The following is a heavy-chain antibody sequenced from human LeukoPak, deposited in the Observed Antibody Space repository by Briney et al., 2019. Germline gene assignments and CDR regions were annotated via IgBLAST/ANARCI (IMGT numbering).Heavy chain of an antibody. CDR1: GFTFSSYA. CDR3: AKDLRDIVVLATAPKVY. J-gene: IGHJ4*02. CDR2: ISGRGDST. D-gene: IGHD2-2*01. Sequence: PGGSLRLSCAASGFTFSSYAMTWVRQAPGKGLDWVSHISGRGDSTYSADSVKGRFTISRDNSKNTLYLQMNSLRAEDTAVYYCAKDLRDIVVLATAPKVYWGQGTLVTVSS. V-gene: IGHV3-23*01.